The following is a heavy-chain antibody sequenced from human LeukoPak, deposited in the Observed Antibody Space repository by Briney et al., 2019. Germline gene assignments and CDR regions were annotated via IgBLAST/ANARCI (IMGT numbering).Heavy chain of an antibody. CDR1: GGSIRSNY. V-gene: IGHV4-59*01. CDR3: ARGGLSYYYIDV. J-gene: IGHJ6*03. Sequence: PSETLSLTCTVSGGSIRSNYWSWIRQPPGKGLEWIGYMYYSGSTNYNPSLKSRVAISVDTSKNQFSLKLSSVTAADTAVYYCARGGLSYYYIDVWGKGTTVTVSS. CDR2: MYYSGST.